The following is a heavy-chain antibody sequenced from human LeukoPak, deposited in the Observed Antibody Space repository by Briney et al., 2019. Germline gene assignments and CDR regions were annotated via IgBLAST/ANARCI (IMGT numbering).Heavy chain of an antibody. D-gene: IGHD3-3*01. Sequence: PGGSLRLSCTASGFTFGDYDMSWFRQAPGKGLEWVGFIRRRVYGGTTEYAASVKGRFIISREDSKSTAYLQMNSLKTEDTAVYYCTIYDFWSRVFGYWGQGTLVTVSS. CDR1: GFTFGDYD. J-gene: IGHJ4*02. CDR3: TIYDFWSRVFGY. CDR2: IRRRVYGGTT. V-gene: IGHV3-49*03.